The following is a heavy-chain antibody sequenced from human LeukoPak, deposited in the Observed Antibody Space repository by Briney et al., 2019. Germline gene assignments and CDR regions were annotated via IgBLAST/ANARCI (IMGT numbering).Heavy chain of an antibody. CDR1: GFTFSDYA. CDR2: FSTSGSNT. Sequence: GGSLRLSCAVSGFTFSDYAMSWVRQAPGRGLEWVSSFSTSGSNTYYADSVKGRFTISRDNSKNTLYLQMNSLRAEDSAVYYCAKEGDVVVTLSYYFDSWGQGTLVTVSS. J-gene: IGHJ4*02. V-gene: IGHV3-23*01. CDR3: AKEGDVVVTLSYYFDS. D-gene: IGHD3-22*01.